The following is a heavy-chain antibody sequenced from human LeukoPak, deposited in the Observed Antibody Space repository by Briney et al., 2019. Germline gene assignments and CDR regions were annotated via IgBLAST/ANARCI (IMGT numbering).Heavy chain of an antibody. D-gene: IGHD6-19*01. CDR1: GFTFTTYA. Sequence: PGGSLTLSCAASGFTFTTYAMHWVRQAPGKGLEYVAAISSSGGSTFYANSVKGRFTISRDNLKNTLYLQMGSLRAEDMALYYCVRRAPGFSSGWLDYWGQGTLVTVSS. CDR2: ISSSGGST. J-gene: IGHJ4*02. V-gene: IGHV3-64*01. CDR3: VRRAPGFSSGWLDY.